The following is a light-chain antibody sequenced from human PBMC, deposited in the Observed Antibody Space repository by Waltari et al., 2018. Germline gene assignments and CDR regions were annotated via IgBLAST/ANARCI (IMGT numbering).Light chain of an antibody. Sequence: QSALTQPRSVSGSPGQSVPIPCTGTSSDIGPYYFVPWYQPYPGKVPKLIIYDINKRPSGVPDRFSGSKSANTASLTISGLQADDEADYYCCAHAGRQLHWVFGEGTKLTVL. CDR2: DIN. CDR3: CAHAGRQLHWV. J-gene: IGLJ3*02. CDR1: SSDIGPYYF. V-gene: IGLV2-11*01.